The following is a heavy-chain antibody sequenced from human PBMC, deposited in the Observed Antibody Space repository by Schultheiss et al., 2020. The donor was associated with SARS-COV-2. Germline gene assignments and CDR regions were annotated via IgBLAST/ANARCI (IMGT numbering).Heavy chain of an antibody. J-gene: IGHJ4*02. CDR1: GGSISSGGYY. V-gene: IGHV3-23*01. D-gene: IGHD3-16*01. CDR3: AKDMSGLRYSACPDY. CDR2: ISGSGGST. Sequence: ETLSLTCTVSGGSISSGGYYWSWIRQHPGKGLEWVSAISGSGGSTYYADSVKGRFTISRDNSKNTLYLQMNSLRAEDTAVYYCAKDMSGLRYSACPDYWGQGTLVTVSS.